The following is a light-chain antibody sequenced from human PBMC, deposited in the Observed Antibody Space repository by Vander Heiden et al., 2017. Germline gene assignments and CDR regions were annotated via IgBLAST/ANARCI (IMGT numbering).Light chain of an antibody. V-gene: IGKV3-11*01. CDR1: QSVSSY. CDR3: QQRSNWPIT. CDR2: DAS. Sequence: EILLTQSPATLSLSPGERATISCRASQSVSSYLAWYQQKPGQAPRLLIYDASDRATGIPARFSGSGSGTDFTLTISSLEPEDFAVYYCQQRSNWPITFGQGTRLEMK. J-gene: IGKJ5*01.